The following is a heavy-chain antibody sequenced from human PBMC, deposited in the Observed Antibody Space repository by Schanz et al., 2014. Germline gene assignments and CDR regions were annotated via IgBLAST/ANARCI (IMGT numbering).Heavy chain of an antibody. J-gene: IGHJ4*02. Sequence: QVQLVQSGAEVKKPGASVKVSCKASGYTFTSYYMHWVRQAPGQGLEWMGIINPSGGSTSYAQKLQGRVTMTRDTSTSTVYMELSSLRSEDTAVYYCAGDGEAAADCDYWGQGTLVTVSS. D-gene: IGHD6-13*01. CDR1: GYTFTSYY. CDR3: AGDGEAAADCDY. CDR2: INPSGGST. V-gene: IGHV1-46*03.